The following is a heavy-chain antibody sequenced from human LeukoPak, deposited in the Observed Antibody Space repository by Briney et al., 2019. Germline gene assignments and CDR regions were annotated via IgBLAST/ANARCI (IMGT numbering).Heavy chain of an antibody. D-gene: IGHD1-1*01. CDR1: GFTFSSYS. V-gene: IGHV3-48*01. CDR2: ISSGSSTI. Sequence: GGSLRLSCAASGFTFSSYSMNWVRQAPGKGLEWVSYISSGSSTIYYADSVKGRFTISRDNAKNSLYLQMNSLRAEDTAVYYCARGIWNDPYYWGQGTLVTVPS. CDR3: ARGIWNDPYY. J-gene: IGHJ4*02.